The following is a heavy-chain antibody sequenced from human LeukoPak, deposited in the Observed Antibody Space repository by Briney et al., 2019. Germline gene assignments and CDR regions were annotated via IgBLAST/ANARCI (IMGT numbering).Heavy chain of an antibody. J-gene: IGHJ6*03. V-gene: IGHV1-2*02. D-gene: IGHD6-13*01. CDR2: INTNSGGT. CDR3: ARDFEIAAAGTPRYYYNMDV. Sequence: ASVKVSCKASGYTFTGYYMHWVRQAPGQGLEWMGWINTNSGGTNYAQKFQGRVTMTRDTSISTAYMELSRLRSDDTAVYYCARDFEIAAAGTPRYYYNMDVWGKGTTVTVSS. CDR1: GYTFTGYY.